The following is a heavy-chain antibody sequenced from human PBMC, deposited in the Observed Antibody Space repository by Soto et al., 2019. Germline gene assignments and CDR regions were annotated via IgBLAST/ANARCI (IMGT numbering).Heavy chain of an antibody. J-gene: IGHJ4*02. Sequence: QVQLVQSGAEVKKPGSSVKVSCKASGGTFSSYAISWVRQAPGQGLEWMGGIIPIFGIANYAQKCQGRVTITADESTSTAYMELSSLRSEDTAVYYCARDRRGGGGFDYWGQGTLVTVSS. CDR2: IIPIFGIA. D-gene: IGHD3-16*01. CDR1: GGTFSSYA. V-gene: IGHV1-69*01. CDR3: ARDRRGGGGFDY.